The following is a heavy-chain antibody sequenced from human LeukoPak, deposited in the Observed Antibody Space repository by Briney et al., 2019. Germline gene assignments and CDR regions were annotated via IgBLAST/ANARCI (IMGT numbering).Heavy chain of an antibody. CDR1: GFTFSFYW. Sequence: PGGSLRLSCAASGFTFSFYWMHWARQAPGKGLVWVSRINSDGSSPSYTDSVKGRFTISRDNAKNTLFLQMNSLRAEDTAVYYCARDPTGYSNPYFDYWGQGTLVTVSS. CDR2: INSDGSSP. D-gene: IGHD3-9*01. J-gene: IGHJ4*02. V-gene: IGHV3-74*01. CDR3: ARDPTGYSNPYFDY.